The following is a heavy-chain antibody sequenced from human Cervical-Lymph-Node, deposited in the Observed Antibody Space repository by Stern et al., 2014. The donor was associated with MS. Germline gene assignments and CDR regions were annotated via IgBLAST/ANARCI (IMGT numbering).Heavy chain of an antibody. D-gene: IGHD2-2*01. CDR3: AKDLGRGVVVVPLYGLDV. CDR2: ISDRGVYT. CDR1: GFTFSTYA. J-gene: IGHJ6*02. V-gene: IGHV3-23*04. Sequence: EVQLVQSGGGLVQPGGSLRLSCAASGFTFSTYAFSWVRQAPGQGLEWVSRISDRGVYTYYADSVKGRFTISRDNSKSMLYLEMQSLRAEDTAVYHCAKDLGRGVVVVPLYGLDVWGQGTTVTVSS.